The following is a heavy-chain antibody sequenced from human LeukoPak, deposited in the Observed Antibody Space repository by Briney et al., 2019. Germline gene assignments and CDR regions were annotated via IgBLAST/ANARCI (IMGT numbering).Heavy chain of an antibody. CDR3: AIGRGGQQLGDY. CDR2: TYPDDSDT. D-gene: IGHD6-13*01. Sequence: NLGESLKISCKHSEYSFPNYCIGWVRQMPGKGLEWMGITYPDDSDTRYSPSFQGQVTISADKSISTAYLQWSSLKASDTAMYYCAIGRGGQQLGDYWGQGTLVTVSS. V-gene: IGHV5-51*01. CDR1: EYSFPNYC. J-gene: IGHJ4*02.